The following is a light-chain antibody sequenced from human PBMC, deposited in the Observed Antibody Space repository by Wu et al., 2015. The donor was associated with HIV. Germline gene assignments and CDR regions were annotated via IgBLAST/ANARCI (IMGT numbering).Light chain of an antibody. J-gene: IGKJ4*01. CDR2: DAS. CDR3: HHYHWSPQA. Sequence: ETVLSQSPATLSLSPGERATLSCRASQYISNSLAWFQQKSGQSPRLLIYDASHRATGIPARFSGSGSGTDFTLTISSLEPEDFGLYFCHHYHWSPQAFGGGT. V-gene: IGKV3-11*01. CDR1: QYISNS.